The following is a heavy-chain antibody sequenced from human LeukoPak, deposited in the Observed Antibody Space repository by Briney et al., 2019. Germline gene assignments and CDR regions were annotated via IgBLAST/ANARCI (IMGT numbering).Heavy chain of an antibody. CDR3: ARVSYGLLSYFFDY. D-gene: IGHD4-17*01. Sequence: SETLSLTCTVSGGSINSYYWSWVRQPPGKGLEWLGNIYYTGSNNYNPSLKSRITISIDTSKNQFSLKLSSVTAADTAVYYCARVSYGLLSYFFDYWGQGTLLTVSS. CDR1: GGSINSYY. V-gene: IGHV4-59*01. CDR2: IYYTGSN. J-gene: IGHJ4*02.